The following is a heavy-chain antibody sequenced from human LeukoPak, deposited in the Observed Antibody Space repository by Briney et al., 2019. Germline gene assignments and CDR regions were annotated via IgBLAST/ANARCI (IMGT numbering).Heavy chain of an antibody. CDR1: GYSISSGYY. CDR2: IYHSGST. Sequence: SETLSLTCTVSGYSISSGYYWGWIRQPPGKGLEWIGSIYHSGSTYYNPSLKSRVTISVDTSKNQFSLKLSSVTAADTAVYYCARGGGVLTGYLDYWGQGTLVTVSS. D-gene: IGHD3-9*01. V-gene: IGHV4-38-2*02. CDR3: ARGGGVLTGYLDY. J-gene: IGHJ4*02.